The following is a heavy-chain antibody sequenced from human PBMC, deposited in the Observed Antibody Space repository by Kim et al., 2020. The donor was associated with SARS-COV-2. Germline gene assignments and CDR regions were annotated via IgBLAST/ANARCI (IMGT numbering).Heavy chain of an antibody. Sequence: SVKVSCKVSGGTFSSYAISWVRQAPGQGLEWMGRIIPILGIANYAQKFQGRVTITADKSTSTAYMELSSLRSEDTAVYYCARDPLGIVGATTEIYFDYWGQGTLVTVSS. CDR1: GGTFSSYA. CDR3: ARDPLGIVGATTEIYFDY. V-gene: IGHV1-69*04. CDR2: IIPILGIA. J-gene: IGHJ4*02. D-gene: IGHD1-26*01.